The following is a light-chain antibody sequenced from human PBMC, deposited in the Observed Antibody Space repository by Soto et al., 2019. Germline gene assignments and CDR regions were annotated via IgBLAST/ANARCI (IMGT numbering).Light chain of an antibody. CDR3: QQSYSTPIT. CDR1: QSISFY. CDR2: AAS. V-gene: IGKV1-39*01. J-gene: IGKJ5*01. Sequence: DIQMTQSPPSLSASVGDRVTITCRASQSISFYLNWYQQKPGNAPKVLIYAASNLQTGVPSRFSGSGSGTDFTLTINSLQPEDFATYSCQQSYSTPITFGQGTRLEIK.